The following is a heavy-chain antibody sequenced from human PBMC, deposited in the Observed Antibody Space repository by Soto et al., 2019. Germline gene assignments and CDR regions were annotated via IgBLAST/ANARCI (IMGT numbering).Heavy chain of an antibody. V-gene: IGHV3-30*18. CDR1: GFTFSSYG. D-gene: IGHD6-6*01. Sequence: QVQLVESGGGVVQPGRSLRLSCAASGFTFSSYGMHWVRQAPGKGLEGVAVISYDGSNKYYADSVKGRFTISRDNSKNTLYRQMNSLRAEDTAVYYCAKELSIAARPHFDYWGQGTLVTVSS. CDR3: AKELSIAARPHFDY. CDR2: ISYDGSNK. J-gene: IGHJ4*02.